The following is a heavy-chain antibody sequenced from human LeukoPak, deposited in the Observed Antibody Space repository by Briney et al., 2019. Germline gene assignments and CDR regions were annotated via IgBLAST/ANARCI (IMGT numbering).Heavy chain of an antibody. Sequence: GGSLRLSCSASGFTFDDYGMNWVRQAPGKGLEWISYISSGSGSIFYADSVKGRFTISRDNAKDSLYLQMNSLRAEDAAVYYCARVVPDDYYGSAYYFDYWGQGTLVTVSS. CDR3: ARVVPDDYYGSAYYFDY. J-gene: IGHJ4*02. CDR1: GFTFDDYG. D-gene: IGHD3-10*01. V-gene: IGHV3-48*03. CDR2: ISSGSGSI.